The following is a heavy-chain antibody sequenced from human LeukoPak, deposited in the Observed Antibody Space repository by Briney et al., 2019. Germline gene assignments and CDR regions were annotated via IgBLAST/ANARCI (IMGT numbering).Heavy chain of an antibody. CDR2: IYYSGST. D-gene: IGHD5-18*01. J-gene: IGHJ4*02. V-gene: IGHV4-39*07. CDR3: ARRGSVDTAMAIFDY. CDR1: GGVISSSSYC. Sequence: SETLSLTCTVSGGVISSSSYCWGWIRQPPGKGLEWIGSIYYSGSTYYNPSLKSRVTISVDTSKNQFSLKLSSVTAADTAVYYCARRGSVDTAMAIFDYWGQGTLVTVSS.